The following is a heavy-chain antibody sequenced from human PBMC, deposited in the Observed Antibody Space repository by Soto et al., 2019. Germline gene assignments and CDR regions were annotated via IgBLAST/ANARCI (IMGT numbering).Heavy chain of an antibody. D-gene: IGHD7-27*01. Sequence: ETLSLTCTVSGDSISTDYWSWIRQSPGKGLEWIGFIYYGGSTNYNPSLKSRVTISVDTPKNQFSLKLSSVTAADTAVYYCAKNWNWGSLVHWGQGTLVTISS. CDR2: IYYGGST. CDR1: GDSISTDY. J-gene: IGHJ4*02. V-gene: IGHV4-59*08. CDR3: AKNWNWGSLVH.